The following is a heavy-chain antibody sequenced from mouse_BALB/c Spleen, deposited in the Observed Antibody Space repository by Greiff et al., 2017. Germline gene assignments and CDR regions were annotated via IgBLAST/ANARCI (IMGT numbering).Heavy chain of an antibody. J-gene: IGHJ2*01. CDR1: GFNITDYY. CDR3: APFTTVVA. Sequence: VQLQQSGAELVRPGALVKLSCKASGFNITDYYMHWVKQRPEQGLEWIGWIDPENGNTIYDPKFQGKASITADTSSNTAYLQLSSLTSEDTAVYYCAPFTTVVAWGQGTTLTVSS. CDR2: IDPENGNT. V-gene: IGHV14-1*02. D-gene: IGHD1-1*01.